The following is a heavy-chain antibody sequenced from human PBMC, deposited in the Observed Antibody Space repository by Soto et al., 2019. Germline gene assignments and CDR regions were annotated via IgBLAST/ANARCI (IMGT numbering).Heavy chain of an antibody. CDR2: IIPILGIA. CDR1: GGTFSSYT. Sequence: QVQLVQSGAEVKKPGSSVKVSCKASGGTFSSYTISWVRQAPGQGLEWMGRIIPILGIANYAQQFQGRVTITAYKSTSTAYMELSSLRSEDTAGYYCARDLDYYDSSGYYPDDWGQGTLVTVSS. J-gene: IGHJ4*02. V-gene: IGHV1-69*08. CDR3: ARDLDYYDSSGYYPDD. D-gene: IGHD3-22*01.